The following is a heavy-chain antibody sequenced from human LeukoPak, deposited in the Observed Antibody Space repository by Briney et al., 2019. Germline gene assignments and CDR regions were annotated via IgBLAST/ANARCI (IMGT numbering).Heavy chain of an antibody. D-gene: IGHD4-17*01. J-gene: IGHJ4*02. Sequence: GGSLRLSCAASGFTFSSYGMHWVRQAPGKGLEWVAVISYDGSNKYYADSVKGRFTISRDNSKNTLYLQMNSLRAEDTAVYYCAKTGPSTVPYYFDYWGQGTLVTVSS. V-gene: IGHV3-30*18. CDR3: AKTGPSTVPYYFDY. CDR1: GFTFSSYG. CDR2: ISYDGSNK.